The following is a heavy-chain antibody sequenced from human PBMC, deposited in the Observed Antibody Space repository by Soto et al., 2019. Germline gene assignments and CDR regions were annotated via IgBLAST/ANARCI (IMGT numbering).Heavy chain of an antibody. CDR1: GYTFTSYA. CDR3: ASRSKTTVTTRGNYYYYGMDV. D-gene: IGHD4-17*01. Sequence: GASVKVSCKASGYTFTSYAMHWVRQAPGQRLEWMGWINAGNGNTKYSQKFQGRVTITRDTSASTAYMELSSLRSEDTAVYYCASRSKTTVTTRGNYYYYGMDVWGQGTTVTVS. CDR2: INAGNGNT. J-gene: IGHJ6*02. V-gene: IGHV1-3*01.